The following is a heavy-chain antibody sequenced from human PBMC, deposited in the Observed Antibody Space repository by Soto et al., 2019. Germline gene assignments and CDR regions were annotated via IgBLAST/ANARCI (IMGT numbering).Heavy chain of an antibody. CDR3: ARDSRYCTDSCGSIMRDAFDV. J-gene: IGHJ3*01. Sequence: QVLLQESGPGLVKPSGTLSLTCTVSHFSVTNNKYWSWVRQSPRKPLQWSGEIYHSGTTYYNPSLSSRGSMSMDTSKNQLSLILTSVTAADTAVYYCARDSRYCTDSCGSIMRDAFDVWGQGTLVTVSS. CDR2: IYHSGTT. CDR1: HFSVTNNKY. V-gene: IGHV4-4*02. D-gene: IGHD2-8*02.